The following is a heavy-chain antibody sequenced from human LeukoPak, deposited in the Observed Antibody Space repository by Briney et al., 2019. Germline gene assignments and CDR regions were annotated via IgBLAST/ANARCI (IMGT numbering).Heavy chain of an antibody. J-gene: IGHJ4*02. V-gene: IGHV3-30*04. D-gene: IGHD2-21*02. CDR1: GFTFSSYA. CDR2: ISYDGSNK. CDR3: ARAGGVVTASFDY. Sequence: GRSLRLSCAASGFTFSSYAMHWARQAPGKGLEWVAVISYDGSNKYYADSVKGRFTISRDNSKNTLYLQMNSLRAEDTAVYYWARAGGVVTASFDYWGPGALVTVSS.